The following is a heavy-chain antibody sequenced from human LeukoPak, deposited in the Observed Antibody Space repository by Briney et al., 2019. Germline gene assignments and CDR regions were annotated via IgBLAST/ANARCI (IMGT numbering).Heavy chain of an antibody. CDR1: GYSFTSYW. D-gene: IGHD5-12*01. CDR3: AGQKGLGGYSGYEPFDY. CDR2: IYPGDSDT. Sequence: GESLKISCKGSGYSFTSYWIGWVRQMPGKGLEWMGIIYPGDSDTRYSPSFQGQVTISADKSISTAYLQWSSLKASDTAMYYCAGQKGLGGYSGYEPFDYWGQGTLVAVSS. J-gene: IGHJ4*02. V-gene: IGHV5-51*01.